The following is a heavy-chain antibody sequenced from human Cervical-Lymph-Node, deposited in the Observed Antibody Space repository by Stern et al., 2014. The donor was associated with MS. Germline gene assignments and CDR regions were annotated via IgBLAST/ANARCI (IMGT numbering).Heavy chain of an antibody. J-gene: IGHJ4*02. D-gene: IGHD6-13*01. CDR2: ISDDESNP. Sequence: MQLVESGGGVVQPGRSLRVSCEASGFSFSRYAMNWVRQAPGKGLEWVALISDDESNPYYADSLTGRFTISRDNFKNTLYLQMNSLRSEDTAVYYCASAYSSSHYYFDYWGQGTLVTVSS. CDR3: ASAYSSSHYYFDY. CDR1: GFSFSRYA. V-gene: IGHV3-33*01.